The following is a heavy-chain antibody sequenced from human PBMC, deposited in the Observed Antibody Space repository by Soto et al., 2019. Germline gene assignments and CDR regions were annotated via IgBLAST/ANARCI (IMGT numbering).Heavy chain of an antibody. Sequence: LSLTCAVSGVSIHNSHSFWGWIRQPPGKGLEFIGSVYYSGGANYNPSLKSRVTVSIDMSNNQFSLRVNSVTAADTAVYYCGRVVEGATRHTDFDSWGQGILVTVSS. V-gene: IGHV4-39*01. CDR2: VYYSGGA. J-gene: IGHJ5*01. CDR3: GRVVEGATRHTDFDS. CDR1: GVSIHNSHSF. D-gene: IGHD2-15*01.